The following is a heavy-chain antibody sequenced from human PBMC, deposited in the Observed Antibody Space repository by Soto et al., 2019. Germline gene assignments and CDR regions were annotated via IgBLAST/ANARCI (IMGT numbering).Heavy chain of an antibody. CDR1: GGPFSSYA. J-gene: IGHJ5*02. CDR3: ARYGRRERYLDGVNRKKWVVP. D-gene: IGHD3-9*01. Sequence: SVKVSCKASGGPFSSYAISWVRQAPGQGLEWMGGIIPIFGTANYAQKFQGRVTITADESTSTAYMELSSLRSEDTAVDYCARYGRRERYLDGVNRKKWVVPGG. V-gene: IGHV1-69*13. CDR2: IIPIFGTA.